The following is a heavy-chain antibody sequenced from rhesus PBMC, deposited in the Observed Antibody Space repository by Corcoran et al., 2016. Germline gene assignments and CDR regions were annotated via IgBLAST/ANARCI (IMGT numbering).Heavy chain of an antibody. CDR1: GFTFSSYG. J-gene: IGHJ4*01. D-gene: IGHD3-22*01. V-gene: IGHV3S5*01. Sequence: EVQLVESGGGLVQPGGSLRLSCAASGFTFSSYGMSWVRRASGKGLEWVSYISNGGGSTYYADSVKGRFTISRDNSKNTLSLQMNSLRAEDTAVYYCAKSSYYYYFDYWGQGVLVTVSS. CDR2: ISNGGGST. CDR3: AKSSYYYYFDY.